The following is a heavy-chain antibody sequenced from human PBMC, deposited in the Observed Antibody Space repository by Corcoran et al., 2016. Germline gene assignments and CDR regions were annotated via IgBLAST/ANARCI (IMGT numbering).Heavy chain of an antibody. D-gene: IGHD3-22*01. V-gene: IGHV1-46*01. Sequence: QVQLVQSGAEVKKPGASVKVSCKASGYTFTSYYMHWVRQAPGQGLEWMGIINPSGGSTSYAQKFQGRVTMTRATSTSTVYMELSSLRSEDTAVYYCARENYYDSSGSSYYGMDVWGQGTTVTVSS. CDR2: INPSGGST. CDR1: GYTFTSYY. CDR3: ARENYYDSSGSSYYGMDV. J-gene: IGHJ6*02.